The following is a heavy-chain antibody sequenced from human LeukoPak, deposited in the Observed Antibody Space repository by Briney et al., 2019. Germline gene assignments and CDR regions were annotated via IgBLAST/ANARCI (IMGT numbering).Heavy chain of an antibody. CDR1: GFTFSDYY. Sequence: GGSLRLSCAASGFTFSDYYMSWIRQAPGKGLEWVSYIGGSGSPIYYADSVKGRFTISRDNAKNSLYLQMNSLRAEDTAVYYCARHREGSSWKDAFDIWGQGTMVTVSS. J-gene: IGHJ3*02. CDR3: ARHREGSSWKDAFDI. CDR2: IGGSGSPI. V-gene: IGHV3-11*04. D-gene: IGHD6-13*01.